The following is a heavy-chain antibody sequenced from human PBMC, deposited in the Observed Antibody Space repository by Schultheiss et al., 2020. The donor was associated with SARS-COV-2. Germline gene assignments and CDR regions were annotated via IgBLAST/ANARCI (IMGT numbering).Heavy chain of an antibody. CDR1: GFTFSSYA. Sequence: GGSLRLSCAASGFTFSSYAMSWVRQAPGKGLEWVSAIGTAGDPYYPGSVKGRFTISRDNAKNSLYLQMNSLRAEDTAVYYCAKGGYSYGYAVDYWGQGTLVTVSS. J-gene: IGHJ4*02. CDR3: AKGGYSYGYAVDY. V-gene: IGHV3-13*05. D-gene: IGHD5-18*01. CDR2: IGTAGDP.